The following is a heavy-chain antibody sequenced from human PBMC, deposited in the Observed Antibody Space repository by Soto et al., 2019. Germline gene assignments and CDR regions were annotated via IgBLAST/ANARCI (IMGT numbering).Heavy chain of an antibody. D-gene: IGHD6-19*01. CDR2: ISGSGGST. V-gene: IGHV3-23*01. J-gene: IGHJ4*02. CDR1: GFTFSSYA. Sequence: PGGSLRLSCAASGFTFSSYAMSWVRQAPGKGLEWVSAISGSGGSTYYADSVKGRFTISRDNSKNTLYLQMNSLRAEDTAVYYCSKDSGIAVAGRLGYWGQGTLVTVSS. CDR3: SKDSGIAVAGRLGY.